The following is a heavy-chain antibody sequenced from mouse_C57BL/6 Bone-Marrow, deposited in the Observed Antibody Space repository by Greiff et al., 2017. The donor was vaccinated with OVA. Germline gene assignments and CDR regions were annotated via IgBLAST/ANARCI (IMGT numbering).Heavy chain of an antibody. D-gene: IGHD1-1*01. CDR3: ARYYYGSIWYFGV. CDR1: GYTFTSYW. J-gene: IGHJ1*03. CDR2: IHPNSGST. Sequence: QVQLQQPGAELVKPGASVKLSCKASGYTFTSYWMHWVKQRPGQGLEWIGMIHPNSGSTNYNEKFKSKATLTVDKSSSTAYMQLSSLTSEDSAVYYSARYYYGSIWYFGVWGTGTTVTVAS. V-gene: IGHV1-64*01.